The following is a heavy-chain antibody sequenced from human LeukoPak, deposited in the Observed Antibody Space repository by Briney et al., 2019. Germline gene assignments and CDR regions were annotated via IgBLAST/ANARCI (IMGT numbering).Heavy chain of an antibody. J-gene: IGHJ4*02. CDR1: GYTFTSYG. V-gene: IGHV1-18*01. CDR2: ISAYNGNT. Sequence: VAAVTVSCKASGYTFTSYGISGVRQAPGQGREGVGWISAYNGNTNYAQKLQGRVTMTTDTSTSTAYMELRSLRSDDTAVYYCARVESMVRGLAAGYWGQGTLVTVSS. CDR3: ARVESMVRGLAAGY. D-gene: IGHD3-10*01.